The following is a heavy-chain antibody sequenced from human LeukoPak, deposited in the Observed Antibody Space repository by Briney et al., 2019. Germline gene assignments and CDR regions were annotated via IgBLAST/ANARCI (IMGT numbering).Heavy chain of an antibody. J-gene: IGHJ4*02. CDR2: INHSGST. D-gene: IGHD3-22*01. CDR1: GGSFSGYY. CDR3: ARAYYDSSGLKFDY. V-gene: IGHV4-34*01. Sequence: SETLSLTCAVYGGSFSGYYWSWIRQPPGKGLEWVGEINHSGSTNYNPSLKSRVTISVDTSKNQFSLKLSSVTAADTAVYYCARAYYDSSGLKFDYWGQGTLVTVSS.